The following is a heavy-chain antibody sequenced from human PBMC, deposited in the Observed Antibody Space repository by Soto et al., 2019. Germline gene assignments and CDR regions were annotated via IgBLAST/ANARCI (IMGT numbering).Heavy chain of an antibody. V-gene: IGHV4-4*02. CDR2: IYHSGST. CDR3: AGKGGATAPFAY. CDR1: GGSISSSNW. Sequence: SETLSLTCAVSGGSISSSNWWSWVRQPPGKGLEWIGEIYHSGSTNYNPSLKSRVTISVDTSKNQFSLKLSSVTAAATAVYYCAGKGGATAPFAYWGKGTLVPVSP. D-gene: IGHD1-26*01. J-gene: IGHJ4*02.